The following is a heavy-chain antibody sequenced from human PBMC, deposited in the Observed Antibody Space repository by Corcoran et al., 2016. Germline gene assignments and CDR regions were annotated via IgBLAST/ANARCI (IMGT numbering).Heavy chain of an antibody. J-gene: IGHJ6*02. V-gene: IGHV4-59*01. CDR3: AYCTKGDYYGMDV. CDR1: GGSINSYY. Sequence: QVQLQESGPGLVKPSETLSLTCTVSGGSINSYYWSWIRQPPGKGLEWSGYIYYSGSTNYNPSLKSRVTMSVDTSKNQFSLKLSSVAAADTAVYYCAYCTKGDYYGMDVWGQGTTVTVSS. CDR2: IYYSGST. D-gene: IGHD2-8*01.